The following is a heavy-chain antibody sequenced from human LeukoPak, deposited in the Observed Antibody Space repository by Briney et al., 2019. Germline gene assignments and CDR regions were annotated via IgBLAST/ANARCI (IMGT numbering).Heavy chain of an antibody. D-gene: IGHD3-22*01. CDR3: ARAGDYDSSGYYYSPYYYYYHYMDV. V-gene: IGHV4-61*01. CDR2: IYYSGST. CDR1: SGSISSSTYY. Sequence: SETLSLTCTVSSGSISSSTYYWSWIRQPPGKGLEWIGYIYYSGSTNYNPSLKSRVTISVDTSKNQFSLKLSSVTAADTAVYYCARAGDYDSSGYYYSPYYYYYHYMDVWGKGTTVTVSS. J-gene: IGHJ6*03.